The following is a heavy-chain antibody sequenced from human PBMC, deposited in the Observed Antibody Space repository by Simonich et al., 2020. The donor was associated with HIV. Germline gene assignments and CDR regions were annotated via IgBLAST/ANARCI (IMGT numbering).Heavy chain of an antibody. CDR3: ARLTAGGLGEYFQH. J-gene: IGHJ1*01. Sequence: QVQLQQWGAGLLKPSETLSLTCAVYGGSFSGYYWSWIRQPPGKWLEGIGEINHSGITNYNPSLKIRVTISVDTSKNQFSLKLSSVTAADTAVYYCARLTAGGLGEYFQHWGQGTLFTVSS. CDR2: INHSGIT. CDR1: GGSFSGYY. V-gene: IGHV4-34*01. D-gene: IGHD6-13*01.